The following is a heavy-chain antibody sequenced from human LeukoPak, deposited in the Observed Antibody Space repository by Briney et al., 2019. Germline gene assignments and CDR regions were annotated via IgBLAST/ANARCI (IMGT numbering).Heavy chain of an antibody. Sequence: SETLSLTCTVSGGSISSYYWSWIRQPAGKGLEWIGRIYTSGSTNYNPSLKSRVTMSVDTSKNQFSLKLSSVTTADTAVYYCARDSRGYYYGSGSYDKNYYYYYGMDVWGRGTTVTVSS. CDR2: IYTSGST. V-gene: IGHV4-4*07. D-gene: IGHD3-10*01. CDR3: ARDSRGYYYGSGSYDKNYYYYYGMDV. J-gene: IGHJ6*02. CDR1: GGSISSYY.